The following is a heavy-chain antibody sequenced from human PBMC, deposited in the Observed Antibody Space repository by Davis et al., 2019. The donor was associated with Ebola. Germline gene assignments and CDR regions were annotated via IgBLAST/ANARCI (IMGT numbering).Heavy chain of an antibody. V-gene: IGHV3-7*01. J-gene: IGHJ4*02. CDR1: GFTFSSYW. CDR3: ASAFYDYIWGSYRY. D-gene: IGHD3-16*02. Sequence: GESLKISCAASGFTFSSYWMSWVRQAPGKGLEWVANIKQDGSEKYYVDSVKGRFTISRDNAKNSLYLQMNSLRAEDTAVYYCASAFYDYIWGSYRYWGQGTLVTVSS. CDR2: IKQDGSEK.